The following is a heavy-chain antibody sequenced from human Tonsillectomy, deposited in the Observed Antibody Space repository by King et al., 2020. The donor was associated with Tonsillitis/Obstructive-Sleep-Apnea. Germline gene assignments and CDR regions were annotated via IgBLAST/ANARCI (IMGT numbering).Heavy chain of an antibody. Sequence: VQLQQWGAGLLKPSETLSLTCAVYGGSFSGYYWSWIRQPPGKGLEWIGEINQSGNTNYNPSLKSRVTISVDTSKNQFSLELRSVTAAETAVYYCARRGHMDVWGKGTTVTVSS. CDR1: GGSFSGYY. CDR2: INQSGNT. CDR3: ARRGHMDV. V-gene: IGHV4-34*01. J-gene: IGHJ6*03.